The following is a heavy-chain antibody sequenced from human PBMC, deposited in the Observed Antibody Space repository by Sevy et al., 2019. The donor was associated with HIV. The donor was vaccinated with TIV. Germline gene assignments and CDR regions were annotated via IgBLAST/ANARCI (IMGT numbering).Heavy chain of an antibody. J-gene: IGHJ5*02. V-gene: IGHV3-15*01. Sequence: GGSLRLSCAASGFTFSNAWMSWVRQAPGKGLEWVGRIKSKTDGGTTDYAAPVKGRFTISREDSKNTRYLQMNSLKTEDTAVYYCTTTPPEYDYIWGSYRDPWFDPWGQGTLVTVSS. CDR2: IKSKTDGGTT. CDR1: GFTFSNAW. D-gene: IGHD3-16*02. CDR3: TTTPPEYDYIWGSYRDPWFDP.